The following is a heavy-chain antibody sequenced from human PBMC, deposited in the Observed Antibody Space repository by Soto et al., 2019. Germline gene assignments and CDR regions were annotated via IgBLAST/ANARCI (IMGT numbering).Heavy chain of an antibody. CDR1: GGSFSTYY. D-gene: IGHD3-22*01. Sequence: QVQPQQWGTGLLKPSETLSLTCAVYGGSFSTYYWNWIRQPPGKGLESIGEINHSGNTQYNPSLKSRVTMSLDTSKTQFSLKLTSVTAADTAVYYCFGWLGSNWLDPWGQGTLVTVSS. CDR2: INHSGNT. J-gene: IGHJ5*02. V-gene: IGHV4-34*01. CDR3: FGWLGSNWLDP.